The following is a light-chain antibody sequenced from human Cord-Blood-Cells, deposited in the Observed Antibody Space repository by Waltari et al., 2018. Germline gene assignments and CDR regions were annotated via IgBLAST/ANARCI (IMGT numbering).Light chain of an antibody. CDR3: SSYTSSSTLV. V-gene: IGLV2-14*01. J-gene: IGLJ1*01. CDR1: SSDVGGYNY. Sequence: QSALTQPASVSGSPGQSITISCTGTSSDVGGYNYVSWYQQHPGKPPELTIYEVSNRPAGVSNRFSGANAGNTSSLTISGLQAEDEADYYCSSYTSSSTLVFGTGTKVTVL. CDR2: EVS.